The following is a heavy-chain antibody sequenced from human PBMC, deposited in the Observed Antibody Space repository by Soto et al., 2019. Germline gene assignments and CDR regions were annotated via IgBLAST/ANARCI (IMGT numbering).Heavy chain of an antibody. CDR1: GFSLPTRQVG. J-gene: IGHJ3*02. Sequence: QITLKESGPTLVEPTQTLTLTCTFSGFSLPTRQVGVGWIRQPPGQALEWLAFIYWDNDKRYSPSIERRLTVTQDTSKNQVVLTMTNMDPMDTETYYCAHLMITYGGVIADDAFEILCQGTMVTASS. CDR2: IYWDNDK. D-gene: IGHD3-16*02. CDR3: AHLMITYGGVIADDAFEI. V-gene: IGHV2-5*02.